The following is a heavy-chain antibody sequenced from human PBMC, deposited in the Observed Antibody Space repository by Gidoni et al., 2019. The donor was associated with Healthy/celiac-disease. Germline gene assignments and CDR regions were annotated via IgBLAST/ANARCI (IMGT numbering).Heavy chain of an antibody. J-gene: IGHJ6*04. CDR1: GGTFSSYA. D-gene: IGHD3-22*01. Sequence: QVQLVQSGAEVKKPGSSVKVPCKASGGTFSSYAISWVRQAPGQGLGWMGGIIPIFGTANYAQKFQGRVTITADESTSTAYMELSSLRSEDTAVYYCARDGKGDYYDSPDVWGKGTTVTVSS. CDR2: IIPIFGTA. CDR3: ARDGKGDYYDSPDV. V-gene: IGHV1-69*01.